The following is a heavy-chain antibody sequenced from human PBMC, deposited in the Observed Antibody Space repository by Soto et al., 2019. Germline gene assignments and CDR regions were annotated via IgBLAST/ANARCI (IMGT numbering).Heavy chain of an antibody. V-gene: IGHV3-23*01. Sequence: LRLSCAASGFTFSTYAMSWVRQAPGKGLEWVSAISNSGDSTNYADSVKGRFTISRDNAKNTLYLQLNSLRAEDTAVYYCARGRAGNYFDYWGQGTPVTVSS. D-gene: IGHD6-13*01. J-gene: IGHJ4*02. CDR1: GFTFSTYA. CDR2: ISNSGDST. CDR3: ARGRAGNYFDY.